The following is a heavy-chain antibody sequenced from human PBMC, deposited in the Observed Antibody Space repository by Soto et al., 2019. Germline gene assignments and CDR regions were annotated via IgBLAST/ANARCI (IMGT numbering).Heavy chain of an antibody. V-gene: IGHV3-23*01. J-gene: IGHJ4*02. Sequence: PGGSLRLSCAASGFTFSRHAMSWVRQAPGKGLEWVTAISGSGGSTYYADSVKGRFTISRDNSKNTLYLQMNSLRAEDTAVYYCAKDRFSRDYGFFDYWGQGTLVTVSS. CDR3: AKDRFSRDYGFFDY. CDR2: ISGSGGST. CDR1: GFTFSRHA. D-gene: IGHD4-17*01.